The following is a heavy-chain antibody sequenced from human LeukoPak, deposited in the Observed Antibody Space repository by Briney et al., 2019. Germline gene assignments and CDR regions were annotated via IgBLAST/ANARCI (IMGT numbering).Heavy chain of an antibody. CDR3: AKDAGHYSSGWYDWFDP. D-gene: IGHD6-19*01. CDR1: GFTFSSYA. CDR2: ISGSGGST. V-gene: IGHV3-23*01. J-gene: IGHJ5*02. Sequence: PGGSLRLSCAASGFTFSSYAMSWVRQAPGKGLEWVSAISGSGGSTYYADSVKGRFTISRDNSKNTLYLQMNSLRAEDTAVYYCAKDAGHYSSGWYDWFDPWGQGTLVTVSS.